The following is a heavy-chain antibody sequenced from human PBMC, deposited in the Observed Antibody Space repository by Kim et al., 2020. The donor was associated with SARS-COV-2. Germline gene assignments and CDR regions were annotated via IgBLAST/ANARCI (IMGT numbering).Heavy chain of an antibody. V-gene: IGHV3-7*03. CDR1: GFTFWSYW. D-gene: IGHD2-15*01. CDR2: IKEDGSVK. CDR3: ANSIGYAFDY. J-gene: IGHJ4*02. Sequence: GGSLRLSCAASGFTFWSYWMSWVRQAPGKGLEWVAHIKEDGSVKFYADSVKGRTTISRDNAKNSLYLEMDTLRVEDTAVYYCANSIGYAFDYWGQGTKVTVSS.